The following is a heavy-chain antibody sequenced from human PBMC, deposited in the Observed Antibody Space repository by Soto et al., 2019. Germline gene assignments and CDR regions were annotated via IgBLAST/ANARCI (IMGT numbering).Heavy chain of an antibody. CDR1: GFTFSSYA. D-gene: IGHD5-12*01. CDR3: DV. V-gene: IGHV3-48*01. Sequence: PGGSLRLSCAASGFTFSSYAMSWVRQAPGKGLEWVSYISSSSSTIYYADSVKGRFTISRDNAKNSLYLQKIACYDCYYYYYYMDVWGKGTTVTVSS. CDR2: ISSSSSTI. J-gene: IGHJ6*03.